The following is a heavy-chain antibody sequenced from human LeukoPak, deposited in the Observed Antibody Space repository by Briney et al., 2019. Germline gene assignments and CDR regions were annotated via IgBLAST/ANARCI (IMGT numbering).Heavy chain of an antibody. CDR3: ARESQHRYGSGSRAFDI. V-gene: IGHV1-2*02. CDR2: IKPNSGGT. J-gene: IGHJ3*02. CDR1: GYTFTGYY. D-gene: IGHD3-10*01. Sequence: ASVKVSCKASGYTFTGYYMHWVRQAPGQGLEWMGWIKPNSGGTNYAQKFQGRVTMTRDTSISTAYMELSRLRSDDTAVYYCARESQHRYGSGSRAFDIWGQGTMVTVSS.